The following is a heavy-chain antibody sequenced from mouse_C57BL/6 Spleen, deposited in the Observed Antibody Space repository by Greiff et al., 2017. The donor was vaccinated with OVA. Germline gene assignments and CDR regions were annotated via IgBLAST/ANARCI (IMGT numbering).Heavy chain of an antibody. CDR3: TRADGYLFAY. CDR1: GFTFSSYA. V-gene: IGHV5-9-1*02. Sequence: EVQVVESGEGLVKPGGSLKLSCAASGFTFSSYAMSWVRQTPEKRLEWVAYISSGGDYIYYADTVKGRFTISRDNARNTLYLQMSSLKSEDTAMYYCTRADGYLFAYWGQGTLVTVSA. J-gene: IGHJ3*01. CDR2: ISSGGDYI. D-gene: IGHD2-3*01.